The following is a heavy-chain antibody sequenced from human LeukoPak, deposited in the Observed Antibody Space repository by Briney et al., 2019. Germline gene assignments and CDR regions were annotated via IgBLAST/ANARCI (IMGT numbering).Heavy chain of an antibody. J-gene: IGHJ4*02. Sequence: GGSLRLPCAASGFTVSTTYMGWVRQAPGKGLDWVSLIYSGGSSYYADSVKGRFTISRDNSKNTLYLQMNSLRAEDTAVYYCARDYAAAGRGFDYWGQGTLVTVSS. CDR1: GFTVSTTY. CDR2: IYSGGSS. V-gene: IGHV3-66*01. CDR3: ARDYAAAGRGFDY. D-gene: IGHD6-13*01.